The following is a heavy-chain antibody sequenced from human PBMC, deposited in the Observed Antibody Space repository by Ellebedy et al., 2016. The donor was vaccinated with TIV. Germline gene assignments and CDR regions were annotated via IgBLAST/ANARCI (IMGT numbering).Heavy chain of an antibody. CDR3: ARSALADSFDY. Sequence: GESLKISXKGSGHILTTYWIGWVRQMPGKGLEWMGIIYPGDSDTRYSPSFQGQVTISADKSINTAYLQWNSLKASDTAMYYCARSALADSFDYWGQGTLVTVSS. J-gene: IGHJ4*02. V-gene: IGHV5-51*01. CDR1: GHILTTYW. CDR2: IYPGDSDT. D-gene: IGHD6-19*01.